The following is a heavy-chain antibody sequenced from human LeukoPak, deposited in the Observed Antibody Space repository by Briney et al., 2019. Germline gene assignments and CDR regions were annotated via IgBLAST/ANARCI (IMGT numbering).Heavy chain of an antibody. D-gene: IGHD2-15*01. V-gene: IGHV1-2*06. Sequence: ASVKVSCKASGYTFTGYYMHWVRQAPGQGLEWMGRINPNSGGTNYAQKFQGRVTMTRDTSISTAYMELSRLRSVDTAVYYCASLNVVVVAANRTGYMDVWGKGTTVTVSS. CDR3: ASLNVVVVAANRTGYMDV. J-gene: IGHJ6*03. CDR2: INPNSGGT. CDR1: GYTFTGYY.